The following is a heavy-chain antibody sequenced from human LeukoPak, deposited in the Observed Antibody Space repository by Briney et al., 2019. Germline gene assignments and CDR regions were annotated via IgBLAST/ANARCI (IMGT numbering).Heavy chain of an antibody. Sequence: PGGSLRLSCTVSGFTVSSNSMSWVRQAPGKGLEWVSFIFSSTHYSDSVEGRFTISRDNSKNTLYLQMNSLRAEDTAVYYCARRAGAYSHPYDYWGQGTLVTVSS. J-gene: IGHJ4*02. CDR3: ARRAGAYSHPYDY. V-gene: IGHV3-53*01. CDR1: GFTVSSNS. D-gene: IGHD4/OR15-4a*01. CDR2: IFSST.